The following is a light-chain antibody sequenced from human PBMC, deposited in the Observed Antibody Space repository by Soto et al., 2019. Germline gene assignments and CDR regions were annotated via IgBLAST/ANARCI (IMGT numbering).Light chain of an antibody. CDR2: GAS. CDR3: QQYNNWPPFS. V-gene: IGKV3-15*01. CDR1: QSISSN. J-gene: IGKJ3*01. Sequence: EKVMTQSPATLSVSPGERATLSCRASQSISSNLAWYQQKNGQTPRLLIYGASTRAAGIPARFSGSGSGTDFTLTISSLQSEDFAVYYCQQYNNWPPFSFGPGTKVDIK.